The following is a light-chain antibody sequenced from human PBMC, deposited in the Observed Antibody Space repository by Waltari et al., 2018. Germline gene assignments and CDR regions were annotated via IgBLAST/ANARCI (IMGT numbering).Light chain of an antibody. CDR3: LQYNSHPWT. CDR1: QCIITY. V-gene: IGKV1-17*01. Sequence: DIQMTQSPSALSASAGDTVTITCRASQCIITYLNWYQQKPGKPPRRLIYAASNLESGVPSRFSGSGSGTDFTLTVSSLQPEDFATYYCLQYNSHPWTFGQGTKVEIK. CDR2: AAS. J-gene: IGKJ1*01.